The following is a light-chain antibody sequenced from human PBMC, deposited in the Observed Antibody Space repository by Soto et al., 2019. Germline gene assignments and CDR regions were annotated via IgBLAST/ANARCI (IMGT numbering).Light chain of an antibody. CDR2: DAS. Sequence: EVVLTQSPGTLSLSPGERATLSCRASQSISQSFASYHQRPGESPRLLLYDASRRAAGITAKITGSRNGTTFTLPISRRADQELAVYYFQQYGRTPPITFGQGTRLEIK. CDR3: QQYGRTPPIT. J-gene: IGKJ5*01. CDR1: QSISQS. V-gene: IGKV3-20*01.